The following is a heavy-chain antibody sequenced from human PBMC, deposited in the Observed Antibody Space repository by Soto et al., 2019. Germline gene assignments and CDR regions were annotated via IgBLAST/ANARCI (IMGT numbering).Heavy chain of an antibody. D-gene: IGHD3-3*01. CDR3: ARGGITIYDYALDV. V-gene: IGHV4-34*01. CDR1: GGAFSSHY. J-gene: IGHJ6*02. CDR2: INPSGST. Sequence: SETLSLTCAVDGGAFSSHYWSWIRQPPGKGLEWIGEINPSGSTKYNPSLKSRVTISADTSRNPFSLKLSSVPAADTAVFYCARGGITIYDYALDVWGQGTTVTVSS.